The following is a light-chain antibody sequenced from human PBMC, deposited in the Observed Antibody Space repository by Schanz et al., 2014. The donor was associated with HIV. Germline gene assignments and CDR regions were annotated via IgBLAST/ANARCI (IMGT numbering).Light chain of an antibody. CDR3: SSCSSSTLE. CDR1: SSNIGSNT. Sequence: QSVLTQPPSASGTPGQRVTISCSGSSSNIGSNTVNWYQQLPGTAPKLLIYSNNQRPSGVPDRFSGSKSGTSASLAITGLQAEDEADYYCSSCSSSTLEFGGGTKLTVL. CDR2: SNN. V-gene: IGLV1-44*01. J-gene: IGLJ2*01.